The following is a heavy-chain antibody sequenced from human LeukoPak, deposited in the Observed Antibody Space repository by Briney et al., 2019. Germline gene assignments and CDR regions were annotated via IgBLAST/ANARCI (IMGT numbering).Heavy chain of an antibody. D-gene: IGHD1-26*01. CDR2: INHSGST. CDR1: GGSFSGYY. CDR3: ARGVAGAHDY. V-gene: IGHV4-34*01. J-gene: IGHJ4*02. Sequence: PSETLSLTCAVYGGSFSGYYWSWIRQPPGKGLEWIGEINHSGSTNYNPSLKSRVTISVDTSKNQFSLKLSSVTAADTAVYYCARGVAGAHDYWGQGTLVTVSS.